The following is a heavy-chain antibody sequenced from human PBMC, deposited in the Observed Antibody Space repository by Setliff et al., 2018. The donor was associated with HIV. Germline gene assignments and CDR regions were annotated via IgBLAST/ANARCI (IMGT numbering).Heavy chain of an antibody. CDR1: EFTLSRYS. CDR2: IDPSGTYT. CDR3: SKVDSGHCDSSSCRDFDY. Sequence: RLSCEASEFTLSRYSMSWVRQAPGKGLEWVSAIDPSGTYTYYADSVRGRFTISRDNSKNTLYLQMNSLRAGDTAVYYFSKVDSGHCDSSSCRDFDYWGQGTLVTVSS. D-gene: IGHD2-2*03. J-gene: IGHJ4*02. V-gene: IGHV3-23*01.